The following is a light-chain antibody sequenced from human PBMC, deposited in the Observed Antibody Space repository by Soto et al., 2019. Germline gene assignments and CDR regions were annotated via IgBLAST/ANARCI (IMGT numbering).Light chain of an antibody. CDR1: QSVSSIY. Sequence: EIVLTQSPGTLSLSPGERATLSCRASQSVSSIYLAWYQQKPGQAPRLLIHGASSRATGIPDRFSGSGSGTDFALTLSRLEAEDFAVYYCQQYGNAPWTFGQGTKVDIK. J-gene: IGKJ1*01. CDR3: QQYGNAPWT. V-gene: IGKV3-20*01. CDR2: GAS.